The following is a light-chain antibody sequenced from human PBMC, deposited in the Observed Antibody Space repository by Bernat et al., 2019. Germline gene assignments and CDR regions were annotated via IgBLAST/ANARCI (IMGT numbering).Light chain of an antibody. V-gene: IGLV10-54*01. CDR1: SNNVGNQG. CDR2: RNN. CDR3: SAWDSRLSGHV. J-gene: IGLJ6*01. Sequence: QAGLTQPPSVSKGLRQTATFTCTGNSNNVGNQGAACLQQHQGHPPKLLSYRNNNRPSGISDRLSASRSGNTASLTIPGLQPDDGADYYCSAWDSRLSGHVFGSGTKVTVL.